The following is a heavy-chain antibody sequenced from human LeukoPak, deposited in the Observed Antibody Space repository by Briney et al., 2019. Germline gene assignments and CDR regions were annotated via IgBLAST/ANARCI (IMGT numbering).Heavy chain of an antibody. J-gene: IGHJ4*02. CDR2: MRPNNGNT. D-gene: IGHD2-2*01. CDR3: ARGPPESTSSDS. Sequence: ASVKVSCKASGYTFSSYDVNWVRQAAGQGLEWIGWMRPNNGNTGYAQKFQDRVTMTRDTSTNTAYMELRSLTSEDTAVYYCARGPPESTSSDSWGQGTLVTISS. CDR1: GYTFSSYD. V-gene: IGHV1-8*01.